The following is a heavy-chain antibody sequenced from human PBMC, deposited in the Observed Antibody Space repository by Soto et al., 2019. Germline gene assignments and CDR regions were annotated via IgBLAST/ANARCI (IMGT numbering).Heavy chain of an antibody. CDR1: GYSFLTYY. Sequence: QVQLVQSVAEVKKPGASVKVSCKASGYSFLTYYLHWVRQAPGQGLEWMAIIHPSGGSTTYAPKLQGRVTLTRDTSTSTVSLELSSLKSDDTAVYYFATYSSGSNCPGLWNWGQGTLVTVSS. V-gene: IGHV1-46*03. CDR3: ATYSSGSNCPGLWN. D-gene: IGHD2-15*01. J-gene: IGHJ3*01. CDR2: IHPSGGST.